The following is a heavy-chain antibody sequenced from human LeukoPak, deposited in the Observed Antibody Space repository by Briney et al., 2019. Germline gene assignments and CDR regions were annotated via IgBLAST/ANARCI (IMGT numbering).Heavy chain of an antibody. CDR2: ISTSGSTT. J-gene: IGHJ4*02. V-gene: IGHV3-48*03. CDR3: TRGALHVFDY. D-gene: IGHD3-10*02. CDR1: GFTFSDYE. Sequence: GGSLRLSCAASGFTFSDYEINWVRQAPGKGLEWISCISTSGSTTYYADSVKGRFTISRDNAKNSLFLQMNTLTAEDTAVYYCTRGALHVFDYWGQGTPVTVSS.